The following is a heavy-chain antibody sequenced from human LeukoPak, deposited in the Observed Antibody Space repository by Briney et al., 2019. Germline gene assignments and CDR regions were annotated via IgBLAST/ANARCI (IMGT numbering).Heavy chain of an antibody. D-gene: IGHD4-23*01. Sequence: PGGSLRLSCTVSGFTVSSNSMSWVRQAPGKGLEWVSFIYSDNTHYSDSVKGRLTISRDNSKNTLYLQMNSLRAEDTAVYYCASDVYGGFDIWGQGTMVTVSS. J-gene: IGHJ3*02. CDR2: IYSDNT. V-gene: IGHV3-53*01. CDR1: GFTVSSNS. CDR3: ASDVYGGFDI.